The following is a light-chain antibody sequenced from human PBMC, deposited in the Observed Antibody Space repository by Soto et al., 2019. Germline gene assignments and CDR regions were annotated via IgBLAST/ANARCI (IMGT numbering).Light chain of an antibody. CDR1: SSDVVGYNS. V-gene: IGLV2-14*01. J-gene: IGLJ1*01. Sequence: QSALTQPASVSGSPGQSITISCTGTSSDVVGYNSVSWYRQYPGKAPKLIIFDVTDRPSGISTRFSGSKSGNTASLTISGLQAEDEAVFYCTSYTSSSTTVFGTGTKVTVL. CDR3: TSYTSSSTTV. CDR2: DVT.